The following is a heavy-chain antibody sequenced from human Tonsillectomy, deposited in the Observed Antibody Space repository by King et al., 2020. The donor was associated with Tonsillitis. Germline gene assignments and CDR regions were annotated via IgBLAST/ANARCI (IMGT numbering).Heavy chain of an antibody. CDR1: GFTFSSYS. D-gene: IGHD2-2*01. J-gene: IGHJ4*02. CDR2: ISSSSSYI. V-gene: IGHV3-21*01. Sequence: VQLVESGGGLVKPGGSLRLSCAASGFTFSSYSMNWVRQAPGKGLEWVSSISSSSSYIYYADSVKGRFTISRDNAKNSLYLQMNSLRAEDTAVYYCASSPAAARGNDYWGQGTLVTVSS. CDR3: ASSPAAARGNDY.